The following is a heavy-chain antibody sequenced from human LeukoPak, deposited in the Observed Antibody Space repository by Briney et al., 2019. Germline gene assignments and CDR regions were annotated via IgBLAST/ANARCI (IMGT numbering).Heavy chain of an antibody. V-gene: IGHV3-23*01. CDR2: ISASGDNT. J-gene: IGHJ4*02. CDR1: GFTLNKYA. D-gene: IGHD1-1*01. Sequence: GGSLRLSCAPSGFTLNKYAMTWVRQAPGKGLVCGAVISASGDNTDYADSVKGRFTISRDNSKNTLSLQMNSLRVEDTAVYYCAKVVGTGTTPTDYWGQGTLVTVSS. CDR3: AKVVGTGTTPTDY.